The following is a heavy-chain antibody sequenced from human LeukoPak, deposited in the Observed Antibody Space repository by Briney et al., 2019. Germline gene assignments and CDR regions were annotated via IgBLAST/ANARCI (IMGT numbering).Heavy chain of an antibody. D-gene: IGHD6-13*01. Sequence: GGSLRLSCAATGFTFSRYWMHWVRQGPGKGVVWVSLISSDGSTTTYADSVKGRFTISRDNAKNTLYLQMNSLRAEDTAVYYCARDTITAPGDLDYWGQGTLVTVSS. CDR1: GFTFSRYW. CDR3: ARDTITAPGDLDY. V-gene: IGHV3-74*01. CDR2: ISSDGSTT. J-gene: IGHJ4*02.